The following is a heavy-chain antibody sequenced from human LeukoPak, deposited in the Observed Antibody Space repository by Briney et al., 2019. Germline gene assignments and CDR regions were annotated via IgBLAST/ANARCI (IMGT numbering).Heavy chain of an antibody. D-gene: IGHD2-2*01. V-gene: IGHV1-2*02. CDR2: INPNTGGT. J-gene: IGHJ4*02. CDR3: ATTPAE. CDR1: AYTFAGYY. Sequence: ASVKVSCKCSAYTFAGYYMHWVRQAPGQGLEWMGWINPNTGGTNYAQKFQGRVTMTRDTSISTAYMDLSRLRSDDTALYYCATTPAEWGQGTLVTVSS.